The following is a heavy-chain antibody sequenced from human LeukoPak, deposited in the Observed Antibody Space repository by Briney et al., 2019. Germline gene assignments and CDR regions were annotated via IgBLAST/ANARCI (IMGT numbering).Heavy chain of an antibody. CDR1: GGTFSSYA. J-gene: IGHJ4*02. D-gene: IGHD6-19*01. Sequence: SVKVSCKASGGTFSSYAISWVRQAPGQGLEWMGGIIPIFGTANYAQKFQGRVTMTTDTSTSTAYMELRSLRSDDTAVYFCARGHSSAWSHFDYWGQGTLVTVSS. V-gene: IGHV1-69*05. CDR3: ARGHSSAWSHFDY. CDR2: IIPIFGTA.